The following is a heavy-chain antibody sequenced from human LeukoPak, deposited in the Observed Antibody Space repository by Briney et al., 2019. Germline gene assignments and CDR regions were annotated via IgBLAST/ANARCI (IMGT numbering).Heavy chain of an antibody. Sequence: PLKASCKASVYTFTSYYMHWVRQAPGQRHERMGIINPSGGSTTYPQMFQGRVTMTRDTSTRTVYMELSSLRSEDTAAYYCAREGEVIVTDNLFYWGQGTLVTVSS. CDR3: AREGEVIVTDNLFY. J-gene: IGHJ4*02. CDR2: INPSGGST. CDR1: VYTFTSYY. D-gene: IGHD2-21*01. V-gene: IGHV1-46*01.